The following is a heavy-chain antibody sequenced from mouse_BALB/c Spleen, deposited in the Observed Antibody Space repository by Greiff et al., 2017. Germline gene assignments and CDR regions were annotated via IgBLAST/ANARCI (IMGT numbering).Heavy chain of an antibody. CDR1: GFTFSSYG. J-gene: IGHJ3*01. CDR3: ARHDVTTATWFAY. V-gene: IGHV5-6*01. Sequence: EVQLVESGGDLVKPGGSLKLSCAASGFTFSSYGMSWVRQTPDKRLEWVATISSGGSYTYYPDSVKGRFTISRDNAKNTLYLQMSSLKSEDTAMYYCARHDVTTATWFAYWGQGTLVTVSA. CDR2: ISSGGSYT. D-gene: IGHD1-2*01.